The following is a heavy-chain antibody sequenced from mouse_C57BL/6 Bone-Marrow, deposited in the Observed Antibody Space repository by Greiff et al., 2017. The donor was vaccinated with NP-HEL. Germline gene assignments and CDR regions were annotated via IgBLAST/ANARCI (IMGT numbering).Heavy chain of an antibody. CDR2: IDPSDSYT. Sequence: QVQLKQPGAELVKPGASVKLSCKASGYTFTSYWMQWVKQRPGQGLEWIGEIDPSDSYTNYNQKFKGKATLTVDTSSSTAYMQLSSLTSEDSAVYYCAREGTTPTRVYWGQGTTLTVSS. D-gene: IGHD2-13*01. V-gene: IGHV1-50*01. CDR1: GYTFTSYW. J-gene: IGHJ2*01. CDR3: AREGTTPTRVY.